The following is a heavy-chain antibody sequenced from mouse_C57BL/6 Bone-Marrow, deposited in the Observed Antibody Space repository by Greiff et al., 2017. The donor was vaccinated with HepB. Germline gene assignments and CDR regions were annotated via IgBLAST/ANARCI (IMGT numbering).Heavy chain of an antibody. J-gene: IGHJ2*01. CDR1: GYTFTDYY. CDR2: INPYNGGT. Sequence: VQLKQSGPVLVKPGASVKMSCKASGYTFTDYYMNWVKQSHGKSLEWIGVINPYNGGTSYNQKFKGKATLTVDKSSSTAYMELNSLTSEDSAVYYCARSYITTGYWGQGTTLTVSS. V-gene: IGHV1-19*01. D-gene: IGHD1-1*01. CDR3: ARSYITTGY.